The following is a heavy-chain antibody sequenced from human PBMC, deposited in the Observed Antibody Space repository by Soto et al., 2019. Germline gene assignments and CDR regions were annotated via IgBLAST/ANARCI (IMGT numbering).Heavy chain of an antibody. CDR2: IYHSGST. CDR1: GGSISSSNW. D-gene: IGHD1-26*01. V-gene: IGHV4-4*02. Sequence: PSETLSLTCAVSGGSISSSNWWSWVRQPPGKGLEWIGEIYHSGSTNYNPSLKSRVTISVDKSKNQFSLKLSSVTAADTAVYYCARDSAKWDPIQYYGMDVWGQGTTVTVYS. CDR3: ARDSAKWDPIQYYGMDV. J-gene: IGHJ6*02.